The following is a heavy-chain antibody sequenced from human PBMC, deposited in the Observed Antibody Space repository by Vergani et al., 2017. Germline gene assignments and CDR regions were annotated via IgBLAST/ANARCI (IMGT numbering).Heavy chain of an antibody. CDR2: IWYDGSKA. J-gene: IGHJ6*03. D-gene: IGHD2-8*01. V-gene: IGHV3-33*01. Sequence: QVQLEESGGGVVQPGRSLRLSCAGSGFTLSSHAMHWVRQAPGKGLEWVAFIWYDGSKAYYADSVKGRFTISRDNSKNTLYLQMNNLRAADTAVYYCARSGYCAHGVCYMTYYYYMDVWGKGTAVTVPS. CDR1: GFTLSSHA. CDR3: ARSGYCAHGVCYMTYYYYMDV.